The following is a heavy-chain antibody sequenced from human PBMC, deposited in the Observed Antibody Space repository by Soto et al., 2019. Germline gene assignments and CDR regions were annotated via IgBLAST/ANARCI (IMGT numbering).Heavy chain of an antibody. CDR3: AKVLSYYYDSSGYYSV. V-gene: IGHV3-23*01. CDR1: GFTFISYA. D-gene: IGHD3-22*01. CDR2: ISGSGGST. Sequence: GSLRLSCAASGFTFISYAMSWVRQAPGKGLEWVSAISGSGGSTYYADSVKGRFTISRDNSKNTLYLQMNSLRAEDTAVYYCAKVLSYYYDSSGYYSVWGQGTLVTVSS. J-gene: IGHJ4*02.